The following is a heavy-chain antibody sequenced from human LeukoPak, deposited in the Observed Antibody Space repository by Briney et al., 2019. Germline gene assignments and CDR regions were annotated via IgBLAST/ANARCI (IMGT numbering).Heavy chain of an antibody. CDR2: INHSGST. J-gene: IGHJ4*02. CDR3: RLDSSGYYPDY. V-gene: IGHV4-34*01. CDR1: GGSFSGYY. Sequence: PSETLSLTCAVYGGSFSGYYWSWIRQPPGKGLEWIGEINHSGSTNYNPSLKSRVTISVDTSKNQFSLKLSSVTAADTAAYYCRLDSSGYYPDYWGQGTLVTVSS. D-gene: IGHD3-22*01.